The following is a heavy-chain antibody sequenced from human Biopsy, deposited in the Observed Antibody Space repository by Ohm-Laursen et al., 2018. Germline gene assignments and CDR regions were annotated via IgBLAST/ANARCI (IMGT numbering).Heavy chain of an antibody. CDR3: GNEVYDRDY. D-gene: IGHD3-3*01. J-gene: IGHJ4*02. CDR2: INQSGET. V-gene: IGHV4-34*08. Sequence: SETLSLTCTVYGATFSDYYWSWIRQPPGKGLEWIGQINQSGETKYNPSLQSRVTISAEVSKNQFSLKLRSLTAADTAIYYCGNEVYDRDYWGQGARVTVSS. CDR1: GATFSDYY.